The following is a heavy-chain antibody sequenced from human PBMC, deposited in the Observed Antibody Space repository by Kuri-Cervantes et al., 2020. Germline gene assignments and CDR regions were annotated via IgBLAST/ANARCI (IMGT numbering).Heavy chain of an antibody. Sequence: GSLRLSCAVSGGSISSSNWWSWVRQPPGKGLEWIGEINHSGSTNYNPSLKSRVTIPVDTSKNQFSLKLSSVTAADTAVYYCARHRLTTVYDAFDIWGRGTMVTVSS. D-gene: IGHD4-11*01. J-gene: IGHJ3*02. CDR3: ARHRLTTVYDAFDI. CDR1: GGSISSSNW. CDR2: INHSGST. V-gene: IGHV4-4*02.